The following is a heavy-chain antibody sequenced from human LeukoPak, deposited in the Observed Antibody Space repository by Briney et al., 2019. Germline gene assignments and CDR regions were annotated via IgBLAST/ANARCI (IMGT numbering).Heavy chain of an antibody. V-gene: IGHV4-39*01. D-gene: IGHD6-19*01. J-gene: IGHJ4*02. CDR2: IYYSGST. CDR3: ARHLGYSSGPVDY. Sequence: PSETLSLTCTVSGGSISSSSYYWGWIRQPPGKGLEWIGSIYYSGSTYYNPSLKSRVTISVDTSKNQFSLKLSSVTAADTAVYYCARHLGYSSGPVDYWGQGTLVTVSS. CDR1: GGSISSSSYY.